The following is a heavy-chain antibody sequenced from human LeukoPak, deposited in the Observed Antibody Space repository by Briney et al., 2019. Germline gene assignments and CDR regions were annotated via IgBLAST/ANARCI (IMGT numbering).Heavy chain of an antibody. CDR3: ARDHDSSSCPYFDY. V-gene: IGHV3-48*01. CDR1: GFTVSSNS. CDR2: ISSSSSTI. J-gene: IGHJ4*02. D-gene: IGHD6-13*01. Sequence: GGSLRLSCTVSGFTVSSNSMSWVRQAPGKGLEWVSYISSSSSTIYYADSVKGRFTISRDNAKNSLYLQMNSLRAEDTAVYYCARDHDSSSCPYFDYWGQGTLVTVSS.